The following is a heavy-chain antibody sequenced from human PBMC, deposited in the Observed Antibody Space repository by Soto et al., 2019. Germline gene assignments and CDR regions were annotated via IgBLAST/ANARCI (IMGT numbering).Heavy chain of an antibody. D-gene: IGHD3-3*02. J-gene: IGHJ6*02. CDR2: LWAGGNIR. Sequence: QVQRVESGGNVVQHGRSLRLSCAASGFSFSSHGMHWVRQAPGKGLEWVAHLWAGGNIRYYAYSVKGRFTISSDHSKNTLYLQMDSLGAEDTAVYYCARDAQHLANYGMDVWGQGPTVTVSS. CDR3: ARDAQHLANYGMDV. CDR1: GFSFSSHG. V-gene: IGHV3-33*01.